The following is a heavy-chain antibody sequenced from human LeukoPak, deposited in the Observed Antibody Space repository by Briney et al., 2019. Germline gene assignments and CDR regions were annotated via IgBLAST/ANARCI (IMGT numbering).Heavy chain of an antibody. CDR1: GFTFSSYW. Sequence: GGSLRLSCVVSGFTFSSYWMSWVRQAPGKGLEWVADIKQDGGEIYYVDSVKGRFTISRDNAKNSLYLQMNSLRAEDTAVYYCARDKIVGPTKLDPWGQGTLVTVSS. D-gene: IGHD1-26*01. V-gene: IGHV3-7*01. CDR3: ARDKIVGPTKLDP. J-gene: IGHJ5*02. CDR2: IKQDGGEI.